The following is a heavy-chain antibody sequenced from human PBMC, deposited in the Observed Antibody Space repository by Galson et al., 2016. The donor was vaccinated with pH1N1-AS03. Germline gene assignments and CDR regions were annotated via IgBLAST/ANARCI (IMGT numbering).Heavy chain of an antibody. Sequence: SLRLSCAASGFSFNSYAMRWVRQAPGEGLEWVSGIRGNGDSTYYADSVKGRFTISRDNSKDMFYLQMTSLSGDDTAVYYCVKGSWGIDIVDRIAHCGMDVWGQGTTVTVSS. J-gene: IGHJ6*02. CDR1: GFSFNSYA. D-gene: IGHD5-12*01. V-gene: IGHV3-23*01. CDR2: IRGNGDST. CDR3: VKGSWGIDIVDRIAHCGMDV.